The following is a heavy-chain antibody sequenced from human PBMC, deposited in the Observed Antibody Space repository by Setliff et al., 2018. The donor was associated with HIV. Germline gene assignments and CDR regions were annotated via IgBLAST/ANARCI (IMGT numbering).Heavy chain of an antibody. CDR1: GGTFSSYA. V-gene: IGHV1-3*01. Sequence: ASVKVSCKASGGTFSSYAISWVRQAPGQRLEWMGWINAGNGNTKYSQKFQGRVTITRDISASTAYMELSSLRSEDTALYYCARDGLYSNSWSYFDFWGQGTVVTVSS. CDR2: INAGNGNT. CDR3: ARDGLYSNSWSYFDF. J-gene: IGHJ4*02. D-gene: IGHD6-13*01.